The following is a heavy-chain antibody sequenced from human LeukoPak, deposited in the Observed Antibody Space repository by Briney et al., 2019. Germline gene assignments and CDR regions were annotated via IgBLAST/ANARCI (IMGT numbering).Heavy chain of an antibody. Sequence: ASVTVSFTSSGYTFTIYGITWVRQAPGQGLEWMGWISTNNGNTYYAQKLQGRVTMTTDTSTSTVYMELRSLRSDDTAVYYCARDSPLGNWDYWGQGTLVTVSS. D-gene: IGHD1-14*01. CDR1: GYTFTIYG. V-gene: IGHV1-18*01. CDR3: ARDSPLGNWDY. CDR2: ISTNNGNT. J-gene: IGHJ4*02.